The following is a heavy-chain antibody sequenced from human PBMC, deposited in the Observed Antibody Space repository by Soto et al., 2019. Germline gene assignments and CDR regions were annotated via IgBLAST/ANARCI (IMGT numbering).Heavy chain of an antibody. CDR2: IKQDGSEK. CDR3: ARPYSNYFSGMDV. D-gene: IGHD4-4*01. CDR1: GFTFSSYW. Sequence: PGGSLRLSCAASGFTFSSYWMSWVRQAPGKGLEWVANIKQDGSEKYYVDSVKGRFTISRDNAKNSLYLQMNSLRAEDTAVYYCARPYSNYFSGMDVWGQGTTVTVSS. V-gene: IGHV3-7*03. J-gene: IGHJ6*02.